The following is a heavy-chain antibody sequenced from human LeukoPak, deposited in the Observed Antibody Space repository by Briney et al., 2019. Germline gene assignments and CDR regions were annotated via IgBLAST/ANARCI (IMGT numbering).Heavy chain of an antibody. Sequence: GGSLRLSCAASGFTFGGFAMSWVRRTPGKGLEWVSGISGSGDNTLYAASVKGRFTVSRDNSKNTLYLEMNSPRAEDTAIYYCARVIRAAPGKGYFDYWGQGTLVTVSS. J-gene: IGHJ4*02. CDR1: GFTFGGFA. V-gene: IGHV3-23*01. CDR3: ARVIRAAPGKGYFDY. D-gene: IGHD6-13*01. CDR2: ISGSGDNT.